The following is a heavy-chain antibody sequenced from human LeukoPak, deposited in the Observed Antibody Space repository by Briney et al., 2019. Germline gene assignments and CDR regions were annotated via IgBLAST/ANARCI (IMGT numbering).Heavy chain of an antibody. V-gene: IGHV1-69*04. J-gene: IGHJ1*01. CDR1: GYTFTGYY. CDR2: IIPILGIA. Sequence: GASVKVSCKASGYTFTGYYMHWVRQAPGQGLEWMGRIIPILGIANYAQKFQGRVTITADKSTSTAYMELSSLRSEDTAVYYCAGDASSSWYKRPFQHWGQGTLVTVSS. D-gene: IGHD6-13*01. CDR3: AGDASSSWYKRPFQH.